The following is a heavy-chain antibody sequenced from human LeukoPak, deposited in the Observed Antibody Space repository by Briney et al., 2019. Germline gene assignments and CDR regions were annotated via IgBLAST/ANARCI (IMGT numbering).Heavy chain of an antibody. V-gene: IGHV3-21*01. CDR1: GFTFSSYS. D-gene: IGHD3-16*01. J-gene: IGHJ4*02. Sequence: GGSLRLSCAASGFTFSSYSLNWVRQAPGKGLEWVSSISSSSAYISYANSVKGRFTISRDNAKNSLYLQMNSPRAEDTAVYYCAREWGYFDYRGQGTLVTVSS. CDR2: ISSSSAYI. CDR3: AREWGYFDY.